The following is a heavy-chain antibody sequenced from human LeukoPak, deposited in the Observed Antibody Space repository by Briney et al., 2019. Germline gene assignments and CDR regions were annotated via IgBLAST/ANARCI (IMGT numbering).Heavy chain of an antibody. Sequence: SETLSLTCTVSGGSISSYYWSWIRQPPGKGLEWIGYIYYSGSTNYNPSLKSRVTISVDTSKNQFSLKLSSVTAADTAVYYCARVAYSSSWYLDNAFDYWGQGTLVTVSS. CDR3: ARVAYSSSWYLDNAFDY. J-gene: IGHJ4*02. CDR2: IYYSGST. CDR1: GGSISSYY. D-gene: IGHD6-13*01. V-gene: IGHV4-59*01.